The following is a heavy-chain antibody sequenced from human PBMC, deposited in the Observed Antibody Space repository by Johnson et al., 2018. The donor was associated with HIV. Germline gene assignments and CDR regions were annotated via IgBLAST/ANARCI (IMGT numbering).Heavy chain of an antibody. Sequence: VQLVESGGGLVQPGGSLRLSCAASGFTFSSSWMHWVCQAPEKGLEWVADIKCDGSEKYYVDSVKGRFTISRDNSKNTLYLQMNSLRAEDTAVYYCAREVDAFDIWGQGTMVTVSS. V-gene: IGHV3-52*01. CDR1: GFTFSSSW. D-gene: IGHD1-26*01. CDR3: AREVDAFDI. CDR2: IKCDGSEK. J-gene: IGHJ3*02.